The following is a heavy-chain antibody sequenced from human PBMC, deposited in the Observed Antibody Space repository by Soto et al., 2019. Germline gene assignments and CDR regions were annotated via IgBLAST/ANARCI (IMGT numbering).Heavy chain of an antibody. CDR1: GFTFSSYW. CDR3: ARVWHLEEFSGYRPFDL. V-gene: IGHV3-7*01. D-gene: IGHD3-16*02. CDR2: IKQDGSEK. J-gene: IGHJ4*02. Sequence: PGGSLRLSCAASGFTFSSYWMSWVRQAPGKGPEWVTSIKQDGSEKQYVDSVKGRFTISRDNAENSLYLQMNSLRADDTAVYYCARVWHLEEFSGYRPFDLWGQGTLVTVSS.